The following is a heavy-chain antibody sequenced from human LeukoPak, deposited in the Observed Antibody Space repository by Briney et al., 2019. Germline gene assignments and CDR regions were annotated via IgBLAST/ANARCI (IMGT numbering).Heavy chain of an antibody. V-gene: IGHV1-69*06. CDR1: GGTFSSYA. J-gene: IGHJ3*02. CDR3: ARVRRTGSAYDAFDI. D-gene: IGHD1-26*01. CDR2: IIPFFGTA. Sequence: ASVKVSCKSSGGTFSSYAVSWVRQAPGQGLDWMGGIIPFFGTANYAQKFQGRVTLTADKFPTTAYMELNSLRSEDTVVYYCARVRRTGSAYDAFDIWGQGTMVTVSS.